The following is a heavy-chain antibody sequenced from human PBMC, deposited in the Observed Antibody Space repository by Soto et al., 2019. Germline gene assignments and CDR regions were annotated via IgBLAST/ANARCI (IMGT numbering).Heavy chain of an antibody. V-gene: IGHV3-72*01. CDR2: IGNKADSYPT. CDR1: GFTFSDHY. D-gene: IGHD1-26*01. J-gene: IGHJ3*01. Sequence: EVVLVESGGGLVQPGGSLRLTCAVSGFTFSDHYMDWVRQAPGKGLEWIGRIGNKADSYPTEYAASVKDRIIVSRDDSKNSVHLQMNSLKIEDTGVYYCATPRGSGSYSVFDFWGQGTMVTVSS. CDR3: ATPRGSGSYSVFDF.